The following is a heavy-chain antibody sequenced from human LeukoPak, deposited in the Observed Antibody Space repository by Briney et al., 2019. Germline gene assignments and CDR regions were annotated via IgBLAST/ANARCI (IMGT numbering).Heavy chain of an antibody. D-gene: IGHD6-19*01. V-gene: IGHV3-53*01. CDR1: GFTFSSYA. J-gene: IGHJ4*02. Sequence: PGRSLRLSCAASGFTFSSYAMHWVRQAPGKGLEWVSVIYSGGSTYYADSVKGRFTISRDNSKNTLYLQMNSLRAEDTAVYYCASIAVAVPGYWGQGTLVTVSS. CDR3: ASIAVAVPGY. CDR2: IYSGGST.